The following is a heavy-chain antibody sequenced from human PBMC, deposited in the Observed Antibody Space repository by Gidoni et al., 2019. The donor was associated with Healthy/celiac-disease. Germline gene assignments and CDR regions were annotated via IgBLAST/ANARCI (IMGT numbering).Heavy chain of an antibody. CDR3: ARRDCSSTSCYYYYGMDV. CDR1: GFPFGSYW. D-gene: IGHD2-2*01. J-gene: IGHJ6*02. Sequence: EVQLVESGGGLVQPGGSLRLSCAASGFPFGSYWRSWVRQAPGKGLGWVANIKQDGSEKYYVDSVKGRFTISRDNAKNSLYLQMNSLRAEDTAVYYCARRDCSSTSCYYYYGMDVWGQGTTVTVSS. CDR2: IKQDGSEK. V-gene: IGHV3-7*01.